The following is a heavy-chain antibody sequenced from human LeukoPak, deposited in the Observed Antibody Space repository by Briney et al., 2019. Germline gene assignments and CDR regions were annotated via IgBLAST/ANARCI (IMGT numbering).Heavy chain of an antibody. V-gene: IGHV4-61*02. D-gene: IGHD1-1*01. Sequence: PSETLPLTSTASGSSISSGSYYCRWIRQPAGKGLEWIRRIYTSGSTTYNPSLKCPVTISDDTCKSPSCLKLSSVTAADTAVYYCAIGNGNYSDYWGQGTLATVS. CDR1: GSSISSGSYY. J-gene: IGHJ4*02. CDR3: AIGNGNYSDY. CDR2: IYTSGST.